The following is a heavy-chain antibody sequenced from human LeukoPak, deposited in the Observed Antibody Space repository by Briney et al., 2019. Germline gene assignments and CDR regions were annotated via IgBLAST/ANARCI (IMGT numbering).Heavy chain of an antibody. CDR1: GDSVSTNSAG. D-gene: IGHD3-10*01. CDR3: ARATITMVRGANFDY. J-gene: IGHJ4*02. Sequence: SQTLSLTCAISGDSVSTNSAGWNWIRQSPSRGLEWLGRIYYRSKWYNDYAVSVKSRITINPDTSKNQFSLQLNSVTPEDTAVYYCARATITMVRGANFDYWGQGTLVTVSS. V-gene: IGHV6-1*01. CDR2: IYYRSKWYN.